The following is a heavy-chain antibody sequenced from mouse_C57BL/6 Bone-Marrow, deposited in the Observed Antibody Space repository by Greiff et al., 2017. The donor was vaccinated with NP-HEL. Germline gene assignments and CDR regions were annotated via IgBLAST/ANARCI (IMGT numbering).Heavy chain of an antibody. CDR3: ASGRSSDYDYYFDV. J-gene: IGHJ1*03. D-gene: IGHD2-4*01. CDR2: ISYDGSN. V-gene: IGHV3-6*01. Sequence: EVKLMESGPGLVKPSQSLSLTCSVTGYSITSGYYWNWIRQFPGNKLEWMGYISYDGSNHYTPSLKNRISITGDTSKNQFFLKLTSVTTEDTATYYWASGRSSDYDYYFDVWGTGTTVTVSS. CDR1: GYSITSGYY.